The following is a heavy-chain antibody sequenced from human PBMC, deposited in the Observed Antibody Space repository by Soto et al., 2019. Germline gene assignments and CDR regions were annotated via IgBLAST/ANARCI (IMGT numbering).Heavy chain of an antibody. CDR3: ARARPYSSGWYSNYSDY. V-gene: IGHV1-18*04. CDR1: GYTFTGYG. J-gene: IGHJ4*02. D-gene: IGHD6-19*01. Sequence: ASVKVSCKASGYTFTGYGISWVRQAPGQGLEWMGWISAYNGNTNYAQKLQGRVTMTTDTSTSTAYMELRSLRSDDTAVYYCARARPYSSGWYSNYSDYWGQGTLVTVSS. CDR2: ISAYNGNT.